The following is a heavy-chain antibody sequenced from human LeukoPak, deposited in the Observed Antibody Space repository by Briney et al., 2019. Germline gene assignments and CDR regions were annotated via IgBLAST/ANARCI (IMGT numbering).Heavy chain of an antibody. CDR3: ARYSRATGKLDY. J-gene: IGHJ4*02. V-gene: IGHV4-30-4*01. D-gene: IGHD5-24*01. CDR2: IYYSGST. Sequence: SQTLSLTCTVSGGSISSVEYYWSWLRQPPGKGLEGLGYIYYSGSTSYNPSLRSRVTISVDTSQNQFSLNLSSVTAADTAVYYCARYSRATGKLDYWGQGTLVTVSS. CDR1: GGSISSVEYY.